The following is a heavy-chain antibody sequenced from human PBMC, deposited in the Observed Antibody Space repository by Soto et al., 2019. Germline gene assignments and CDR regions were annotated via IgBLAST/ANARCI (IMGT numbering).Heavy chain of an antibody. V-gene: IGHV1-24*01. Sequence: ASVKVSCKVSGYTLTELSMHWVRQAPGKGLEWMGGFDPEDGETIYAQKFQGRVTMTEDTSTDTAYMELSSLRSEDTAVYYCATPTPEVVVYYYYGMDVWGQGTTVTVSS. CDR1: GYTLTELS. J-gene: IGHJ6*02. CDR2: FDPEDGET. CDR3: ATPTPEVVVYYYYGMDV. D-gene: IGHD3-22*01.